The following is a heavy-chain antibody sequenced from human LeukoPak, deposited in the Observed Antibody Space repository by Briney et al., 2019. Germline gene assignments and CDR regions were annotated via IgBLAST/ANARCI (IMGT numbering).Heavy chain of an antibody. CDR3: ATGFWGYCSRNSCPLDN. J-gene: IGHJ4*02. Sequence: GGSLRLSCAASGFTFSSYSMIWVRQAPGKGLEWISYIISTGSTTYYADSVKGRFTISRDNANNSVSLQMSSLRAEDTAVYYCATGFWGYCSRNSCPLDNWGQGTLVTVAS. CDR1: GFTFSSYS. V-gene: IGHV3-48*01. D-gene: IGHD2-2*01. CDR2: IISTGSTT.